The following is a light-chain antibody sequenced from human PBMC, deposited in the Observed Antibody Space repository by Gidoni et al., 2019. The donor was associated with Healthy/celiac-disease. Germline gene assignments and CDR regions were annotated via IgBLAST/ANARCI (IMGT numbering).Light chain of an antibody. Sequence: QSALTQPAPVSGSPGQSITISCTGTSSDVGGYNYVSWYQQHPGKAPKPMIYEVSNRPSGVPDRFSGSKSGNTASLTISGLQAEDEADYYCSSYTSSSTPVVFGGGTKLTVL. J-gene: IGLJ2*01. CDR1: SSDVGGYNY. CDR2: EVS. CDR3: SSYTSSSTPVV. V-gene: IGLV2-14*01.